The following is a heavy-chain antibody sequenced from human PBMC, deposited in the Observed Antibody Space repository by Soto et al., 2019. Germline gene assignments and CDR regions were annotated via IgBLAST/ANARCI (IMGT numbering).Heavy chain of an antibody. D-gene: IGHD3-22*01. CDR1: GFIFSSYG. Sequence: SLRLSCAASGFIFSSYGMHWVRQAPGKGLEWVAVISCDGSNKYYADSVKGRFTISRDNSKNTLYLQMNSLRAEDTAVYYCAKYYYDSSGYSHDAFDIWGRGTMVTVSS. CDR3: AKYYYDSSGYSHDAFDI. V-gene: IGHV3-30*18. J-gene: IGHJ3*02. CDR2: ISCDGSNK.